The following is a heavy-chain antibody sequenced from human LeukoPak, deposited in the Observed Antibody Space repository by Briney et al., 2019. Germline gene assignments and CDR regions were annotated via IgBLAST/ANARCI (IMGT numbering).Heavy chain of an antibody. J-gene: IGHJ4*02. CDR1: GYTLTELS. D-gene: IGHD1-26*01. Sequence: ASVKVSCKVSGYTLTELSMHWVRQAPGKGLEWMGGFDPEDGETIYAQKFQGGVTMTEDTSTDTAYMELSSLRSEDTAVYYCATAPIVGAPMMDYWGQGTLVTVSS. CDR3: ATAPIVGAPMMDY. V-gene: IGHV1-24*01. CDR2: FDPEDGET.